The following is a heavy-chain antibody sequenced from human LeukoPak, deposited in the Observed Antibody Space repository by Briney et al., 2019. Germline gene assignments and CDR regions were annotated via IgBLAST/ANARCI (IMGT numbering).Heavy chain of an antibody. D-gene: IGHD4-11*01. V-gene: IGHV3-53*01. CDR1: GFTDSSNY. CDR3: ARDLGTVETPGFDY. J-gene: IGHJ4*02. Sequence: AGGSLRHSSAASGFTDSSNYMSWVRQAPGKGLEWVSVIYSGGSTYYADSVKGRFTISRDNSKNTLYLQMNSLRAEDTAVYYCARDLGTVETPGFDYWGGATLVTVSS. CDR2: IYSGGST.